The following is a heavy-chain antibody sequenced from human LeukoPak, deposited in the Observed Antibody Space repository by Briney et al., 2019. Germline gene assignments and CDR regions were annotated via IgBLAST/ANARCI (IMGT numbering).Heavy chain of an antibody. CDR2: IYYSGST. Sequence: SETLSLTCTVSGGSISSYYWSWIRQPPGKGLEWIGYIYYSGSTNYNPSLKSRVTISADTSKNQFSLKLSSVTAADTAVYYCAREGRRPYSSSSNYWGQGTLVTVSS. D-gene: IGHD6-6*01. CDR3: AREGRRPYSSSSNY. V-gene: IGHV4-59*12. CDR1: GGSISSYY. J-gene: IGHJ4*02.